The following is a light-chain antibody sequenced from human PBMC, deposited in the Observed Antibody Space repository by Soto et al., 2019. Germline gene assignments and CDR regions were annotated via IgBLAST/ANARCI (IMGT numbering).Light chain of an antibody. CDR3: SSYTNTITLV. J-gene: IGLJ1*01. Sequence: QSALTQPASVSGSPGQSITISCTGTSSDVGGYRYVSWYQQHPGKAPELMIYEVSNRPSGVSNRFSGSKSGNTASLTISGLQAEDEAYYYCSSYTNTITLVFGTGTKVTVL. V-gene: IGLV2-14*01. CDR2: EVS. CDR1: SSDVGGYRY.